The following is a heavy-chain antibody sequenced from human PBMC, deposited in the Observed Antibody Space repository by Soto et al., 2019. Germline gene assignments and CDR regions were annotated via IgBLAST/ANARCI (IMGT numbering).Heavy chain of an antibody. CDR1: GGSISSSSYY. D-gene: IGHD3-10*01. CDR3: ATINYYGSGSSPQHY. V-gene: IGHV4-39*01. J-gene: IGHJ4*02. Sequence: SETLSLTCTVSGGSISSSSYYWGWIRQPPGKGLEWIGSIYYSGSTYYNPSLKSRVTISVDTSKNQFSLKLSSVTAADTAVYYCATINYYGSGSSPQHYWGQGTLVTVSS. CDR2: IYYSGST.